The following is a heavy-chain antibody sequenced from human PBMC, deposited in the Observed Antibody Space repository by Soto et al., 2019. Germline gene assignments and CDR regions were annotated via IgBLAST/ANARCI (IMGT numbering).Heavy chain of an antibody. D-gene: IGHD2-2*01. CDR1: GYSFTSYW. V-gene: IGHV5-51*01. Sequence: GESLQISCKGSGYSFTSYWIGWVRPMPGKGLEWMGIIYPGDSDTRYSPSSQGQVTITRDTSASTAYMELSSLRSEDTAVYYCAREDCSSTSCYPRYGMDVWGQGTTVTVSS. CDR2: IYPGDSDT. J-gene: IGHJ6*02. CDR3: AREDCSSTSCYPRYGMDV.